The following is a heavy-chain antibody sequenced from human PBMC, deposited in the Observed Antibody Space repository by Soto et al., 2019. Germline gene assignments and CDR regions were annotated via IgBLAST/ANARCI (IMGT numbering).Heavy chain of an antibody. CDR1: GGSVSSGSYY. D-gene: IGHD5-12*01. CDR3: ARDSLATDY. J-gene: IGHJ4*02. V-gene: IGHV4-61*01. CDR2: IYYSGST. Sequence: TLSLTCTVSGGSVSSGSYYWSWIRQPPGKGLEWIGYIYYSGSTNYNPSLKSQVTISVDTSKNQFSLKLSSVTAADTAVYYCARDSLATDYWGQGTLVTVSS.